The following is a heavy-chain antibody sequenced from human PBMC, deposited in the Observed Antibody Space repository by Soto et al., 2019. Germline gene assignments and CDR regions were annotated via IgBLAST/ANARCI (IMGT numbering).Heavy chain of an antibody. J-gene: IGHJ4*02. Sequence: QVQLVQSGAEVKKPGASVKVSCKASGYTFTSYYMHWVRQAPGQGLEWMGIINPSGGSTSYAQKFQGRVTMTRDTSTSTVYMELSSLRSEDTAVYYCARGRRDGYNGPSSWVDYWDQGTLVTVSS. CDR3: ARGRRDGYNGPSSWVDY. D-gene: IGHD5-12*01. CDR1: GYTFTSYY. V-gene: IGHV1-46*01. CDR2: INPSGGST.